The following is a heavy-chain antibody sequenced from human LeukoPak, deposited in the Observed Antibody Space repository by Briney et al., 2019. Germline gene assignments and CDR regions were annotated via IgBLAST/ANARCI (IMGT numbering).Heavy chain of an antibody. CDR3: ARRLTYDSRAYYCLDY. CDR1: GYSFTSYW. J-gene: IGHJ4*02. CDR2: IFPGDSDT. Sequence: GESLKISCKGSGYSFTSYWIGWVRQKPGKGLEWMGIIFPGDSDTRYSPSFQGQVTISADKSISTAYLQWSSLRASDTAMYYCARRLTYDSRAYYCLDYWGQGTLVTVSS. D-gene: IGHD3-22*01. V-gene: IGHV5-51*01.